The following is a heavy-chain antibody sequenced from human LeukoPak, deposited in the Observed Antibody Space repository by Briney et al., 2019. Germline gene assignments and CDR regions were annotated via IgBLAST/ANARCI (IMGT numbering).Heavy chain of an antibody. D-gene: IGHD5-18*01. Sequence: PGGSLRLSCAASGFTFSSYSMNWVRQAPGKGLEWVSSISSSSSYIYYADSVNVRFTISRDNAKNSLYLQMNSLRAEDTAVYYCARDFKTRGYSDYWGQGTLVTVSS. CDR1: GFTFSSYS. CDR2: ISSSSSYI. J-gene: IGHJ4*02. V-gene: IGHV3-21*01. CDR3: ARDFKTRGYSDY.